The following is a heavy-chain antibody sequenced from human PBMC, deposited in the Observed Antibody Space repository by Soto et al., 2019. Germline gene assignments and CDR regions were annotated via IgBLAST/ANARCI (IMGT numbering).Heavy chain of an antibody. Sequence: GGSLRLSCAASGFTFSSYAMHWVRQAPGKGLEWVAVISYDGSNKYYADSAKGRFTISRDNSKNTLYLQMNSLRAEDTAVYYCATPDNWVAGTFLDYWGQGTLVTVSS. V-gene: IGHV3-30-3*01. J-gene: IGHJ4*02. CDR1: GFTFSSYA. CDR3: ATPDNWVAGTFLDY. CDR2: ISYDGSNK. D-gene: IGHD6-19*01.